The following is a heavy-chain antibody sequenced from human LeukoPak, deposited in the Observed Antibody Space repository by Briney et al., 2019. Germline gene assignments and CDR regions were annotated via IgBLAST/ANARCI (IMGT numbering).Heavy chain of an antibody. D-gene: IGHD3-3*01. Sequence: GGTLRLSCTASGFTFSNYGMNWVRQAPGKGLEWVSGISGSGGGTYYADSVKGRFTISRDNSKNTLYLQMNSLRAEDTAVYYCARGGNYDFWSGYQGTQNWFDPWGQGTLVTVSS. CDR1: GFTFSNYG. J-gene: IGHJ5*02. CDR2: ISGSGGGT. CDR3: ARGGNYDFWSGYQGTQNWFDP. V-gene: IGHV3-23*01.